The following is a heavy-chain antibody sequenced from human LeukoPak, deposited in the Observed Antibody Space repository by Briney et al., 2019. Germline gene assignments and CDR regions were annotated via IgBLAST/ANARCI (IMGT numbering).Heavy chain of an antibody. D-gene: IGHD3-3*01. CDR3: ARGLNNRKSGRRFDVFEI. CDR1: GGSISSYY. V-gene: IGHV4-59*01. J-gene: IGHJ3*02. Sequence: PSETLSLTCTVSGGSISSYYWSWIRQPPGKGLEWIGYVYYSGSTNYNPSLKSRVTISADTSKNQFSLRLSSVTAADTAVYYCARGLNNRKSGRRFDVFEIWGQGTMVTVSS. CDR2: VYYSGST.